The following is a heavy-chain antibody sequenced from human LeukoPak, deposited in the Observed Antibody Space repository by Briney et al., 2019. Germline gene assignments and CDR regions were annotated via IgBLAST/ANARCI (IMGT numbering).Heavy chain of an antibody. D-gene: IGHD3-10*01. CDR3: ARGRHYGSGSYYDY. V-gene: IGHV3-11*01. CDR1: GFTFSDYY. Sequence: GGSLRLSCAASGFTFSDYYMSWIRQAPGKGLEWVSYISSSGSDISYADSVKGRFTISRDNAKNSLYLQMNSLRAEDTAVYYRARGRHYGSGSYYDYWGQGTLVTVSS. CDR2: ISSSGSDI. J-gene: IGHJ4*02.